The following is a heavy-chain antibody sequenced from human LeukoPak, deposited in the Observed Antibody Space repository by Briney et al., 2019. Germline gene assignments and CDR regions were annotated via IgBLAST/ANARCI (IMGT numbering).Heavy chain of an antibody. CDR3: GRGTIAVVAADLRTDQ. Sequence: ASVKVSCKASGYSFTGHYMHWVRQAPGQGLEWMGWINPKSGGTNYAQKFQGRVTMTRDTSISTAYMELSSLTFDDTAVYYCGRGTIAVVAADLRTDQWGQGTLVIVSS. V-gene: IGHV1-2*02. CDR2: INPKSGGT. CDR1: GYSFTGHY. J-gene: IGHJ4*02. D-gene: IGHD2-15*01.